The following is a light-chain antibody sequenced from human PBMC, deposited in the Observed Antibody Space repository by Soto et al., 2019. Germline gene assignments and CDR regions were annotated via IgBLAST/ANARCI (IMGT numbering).Light chain of an antibody. V-gene: IGLV2-14*01. J-gene: IGLJ2*01. CDR3: SSSTNTNSRL. Sequence: QSVLTQPASVSGSPGQSITISCTGTSSDVGGYNYVSWYQQHPGTSPKLMIYDVSNRPSGVSNRFSGSKSGNTASLTISGLEDEDEDYYYCSSSTNTNSRLFGGGTKVTVL. CDR1: SSDVGGYNY. CDR2: DVS.